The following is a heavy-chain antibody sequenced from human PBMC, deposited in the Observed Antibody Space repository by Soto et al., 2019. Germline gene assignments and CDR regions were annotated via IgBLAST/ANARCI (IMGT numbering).Heavy chain of an antibody. D-gene: IGHD4-17*01. J-gene: IGHJ6*02. CDR3: ARYQTTVPTVYVYHAMDV. Sequence: SAKVSFKAYRYTFTGNYIHWVRQAPGQGLEWVGWLNPNSAVTKNAQKFQGRVTMTRDTSIFTAYMDLSSLRSDYTDVYYCARYQTTVPTVYVYHAMDVWGQGATVTVS. CDR2: LNPNSAVT. V-gene: IGHV1-2*02. CDR1: RYTFTGNY.